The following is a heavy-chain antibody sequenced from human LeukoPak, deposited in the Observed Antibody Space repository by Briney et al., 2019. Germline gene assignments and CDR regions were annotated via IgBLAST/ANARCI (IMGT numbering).Heavy chain of an antibody. Sequence: PSGTLSLTCTVSGDSLTSGSRYWSWIRQPAGKGLEWIGHFYSSTRTTYNPSLESRVTISGDTAKNQFSLKLDSVTAADTAVYFCARCMSELDYGDYAYYYHMDVWGKGTTVTVSS. V-gene: IGHV4-61*09. CDR1: GDSLTSGSRY. D-gene: IGHD4-17*01. CDR3: ARCMSELDYGDYAYYYHMDV. J-gene: IGHJ6*04. CDR2: FYSSTRT.